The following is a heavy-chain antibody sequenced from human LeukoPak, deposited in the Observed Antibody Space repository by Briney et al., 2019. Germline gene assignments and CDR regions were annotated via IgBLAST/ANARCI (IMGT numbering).Heavy chain of an antibody. CDR2: ISTSGST. CDR3: ASPRSGYRYTFDY. V-gene: IGHV4-4*09. D-gene: IGHD5-18*01. J-gene: IGHJ4*02. Sequence: SETLSLACAVSAASISNYYWSWIRQAPGKGLEWIGYISTSGSTNYNPSLKSRVTISLDTSKNRFSLNLNFVTAADTAVYYCASPRSGYRYTFDYWGQGALVTVSS. CDR1: AASISNYY.